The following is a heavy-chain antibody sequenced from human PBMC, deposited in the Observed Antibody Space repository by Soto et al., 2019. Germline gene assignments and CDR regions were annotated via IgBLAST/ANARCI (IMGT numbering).Heavy chain of an antibody. V-gene: IGHV4-31*03. J-gene: IGHJ1*01. CDR1: GGSISSGGYY. CDR2: IYYSGST. D-gene: IGHD4-17*01. Sequence: SETLSLTCTVSGGSISSGGYYWSWIRQHPGKGLEWIGYIYYSGSTYYNPSLKSRVTISVDTSKNQFSLKLSSVTAADTAVYYCARTPNGDYGTEYFQHWGQGTLVTVSS. CDR3: ARTPNGDYGTEYFQH.